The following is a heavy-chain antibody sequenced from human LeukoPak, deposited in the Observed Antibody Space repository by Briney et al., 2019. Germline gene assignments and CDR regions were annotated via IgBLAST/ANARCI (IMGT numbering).Heavy chain of an antibody. V-gene: IGHV1-2*02. D-gene: IGHD4-17*01. CDR1: GYTFTGYY. CDR3: TRGGYYGDYNYFDP. J-gene: IGHJ5*02. CDR2: INPNSGGT. Sequence: ASVKVSCKASGYTFTGYYLHWVRQAPGQGLEWMGCINPNSGGTKFAQKFQGRLTMTRDTSISTAYMDLSSLRSDDTAIYYCTRGGYYGDYNYFDPWSQGTLVTVSS.